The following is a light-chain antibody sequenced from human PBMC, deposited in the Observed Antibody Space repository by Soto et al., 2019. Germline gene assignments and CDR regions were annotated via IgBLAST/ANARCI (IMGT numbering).Light chain of an antibody. CDR1: SSNIGSNH. Sequence: QSVLTQPPSASGTPGQRVTISCSGSSSNIGSNHVFWYQQLPGTALKLLIYSNSQRPSGVPDRFSGSKSGTSASLASLAISGLRSEDEGDYFCASWDDSLSGVLFGGGTKLTVL. J-gene: IGLJ2*01. V-gene: IGLV1-47*02. CDR3: ASWDDSLSGVL. CDR2: SNS.